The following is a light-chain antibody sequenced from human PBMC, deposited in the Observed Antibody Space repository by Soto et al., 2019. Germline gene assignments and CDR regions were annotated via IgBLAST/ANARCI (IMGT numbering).Light chain of an antibody. J-gene: IGKJ1*01. CDR2: DAS. Sequence: EIVLTQSPATLSLSPGERATLSSRASQSVSSYFAWYQQKPGQAPRLLIYDASNRATGIPARFSGSGSGTDFTLTISSLEPADFAVYYCQQRSDWPLTFGQGTKVEIK. CDR1: QSVSSY. CDR3: QQRSDWPLT. V-gene: IGKV3-11*01.